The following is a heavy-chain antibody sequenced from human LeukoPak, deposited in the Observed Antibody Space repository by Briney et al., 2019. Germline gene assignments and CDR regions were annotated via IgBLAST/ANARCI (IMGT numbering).Heavy chain of an antibody. CDR1: GFTFSSYE. D-gene: IGHD5-12*01. CDR3: ARVKEASAFDI. V-gene: IGHV3-21*01. CDR2: ISSSSRYR. Sequence: GGSLRLSCAASGFTFSSYEMNWVRQAPGKGLEWVSSISSSSRYRYYAASVKGRFTISRDNAKNSLYLQMNSLRAEDTAVYYCARVKEASAFDIWGQGTTVTVSS. J-gene: IGHJ3*02.